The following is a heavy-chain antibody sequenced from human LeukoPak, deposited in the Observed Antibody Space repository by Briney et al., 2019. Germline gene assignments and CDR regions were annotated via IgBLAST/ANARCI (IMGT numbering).Heavy chain of an antibody. D-gene: IGHD2-2*01. CDR2: INPNSGDT. J-gene: IGHJ4*02. V-gene: IGHV1-2*02. CDR3: ARANFLYCSSTTCHFDY. Sequence: GASVKVSCKASGYIFTDYYMHWVRQAPGQGVEWMGWINPNSGDTNYAQKFQGRVTMTRDTSISTAHMELSRLRSDDTAVYYCARANFLYCSSTTCHFDYWGQGTLVIVSS. CDR1: GYIFTDYY.